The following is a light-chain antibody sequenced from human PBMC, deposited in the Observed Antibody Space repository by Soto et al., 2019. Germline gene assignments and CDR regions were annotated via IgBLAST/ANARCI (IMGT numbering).Light chain of an antibody. V-gene: IGKV3-15*01. Sequence: DRVMTQVPHTLSVSPKARATLSCRAIQSISTNLAWYQQRPGQAPRLLMSAVSTRAPGIPARFSGSGSGTEFTLTITSLQSEDFAIYYCKQYYNSSPLLTFGQGTRLEIK. CDR1: QSISTN. CDR2: AVS. CDR3: KQYYNSSPLLT. J-gene: IGKJ5*01.